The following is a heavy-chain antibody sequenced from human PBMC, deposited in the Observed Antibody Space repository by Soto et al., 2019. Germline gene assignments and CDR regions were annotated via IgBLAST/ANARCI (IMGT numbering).Heavy chain of an antibody. CDR1: GGSISSGDYY. V-gene: IGHV4-30-4*01. Sequence: SETLSLTCTVSGGSISSGDYYWSWIRQPPGKGLEWIGEIHHGGSINYNPSFKSRLTISIDKSKNQFSLNLSSVTAADTAVYHCARANSAHGLYFDLWGQGTQVTVSS. CDR2: IHHGGSI. J-gene: IGHJ4*02. CDR3: ARANSAHGLYFDL. D-gene: IGHD1-26*01.